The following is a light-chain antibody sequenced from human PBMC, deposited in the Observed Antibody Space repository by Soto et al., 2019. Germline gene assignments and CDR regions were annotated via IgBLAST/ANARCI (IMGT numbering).Light chain of an antibody. J-gene: IGLJ2*01. V-gene: IGLV2-14*01. CDR2: EVS. CDR1: SSDVGGYNY. CDR3: SSYTSSTTLL. Sequence: QSALTQPASVSRSPGQSITISCTGTSSDVGGYNYVTWYQHHPGQAPKVMIYEVSNRPSGVSNRFSGSKSGNTASLTISGLQDEDEADYYCSSYTSSTTLLFGGGTKLTVL.